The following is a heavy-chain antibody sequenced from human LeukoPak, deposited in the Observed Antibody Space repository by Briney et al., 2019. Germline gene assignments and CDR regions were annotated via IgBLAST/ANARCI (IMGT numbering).Heavy chain of an antibody. CDR1: GGSISSSSYY. Sequence: SETLSLTCTVSGGSISSSSYYWGWLRQPPGKGLEWIGYIYHSGSTYCNPSLKSRVTISVDRSKNQSSLKLSSVTAADTAVYYCARDSTVTTFAFDIWGQGTMVTVSS. D-gene: IGHD4-17*01. CDR2: IYHSGST. CDR3: ARDSTVTTFAFDI. V-gene: IGHV4-30-2*01. J-gene: IGHJ3*02.